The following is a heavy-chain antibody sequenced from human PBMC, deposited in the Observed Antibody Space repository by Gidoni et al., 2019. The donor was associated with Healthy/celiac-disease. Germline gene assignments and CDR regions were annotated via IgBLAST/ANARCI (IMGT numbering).Heavy chain of an antibody. CDR1: GFTFIRYE. CDR3: AGEVYCSGGSCPPGFDY. Sequence: EVQLVASGGGLVQHGGSLRLSCAASGFTFIRYEMNWVRQAPGKGLEWFSYISSSGSTIYYADSVKGRFTISRDNAKNSLYLQMNSLRAEDTAVYYCAGEVYCSGGSCPPGFDYWGQGTLVTVSS. D-gene: IGHD2-15*01. CDR2: ISSSGSTI. J-gene: IGHJ4*02. V-gene: IGHV3-48*03.